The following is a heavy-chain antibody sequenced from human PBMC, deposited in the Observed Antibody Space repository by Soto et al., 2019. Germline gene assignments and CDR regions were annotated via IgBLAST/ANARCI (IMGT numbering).Heavy chain of an antibody. CDR1: GGSINSGGYC. V-gene: IGHV4-31*01. J-gene: IGHJ4*02. CDR2: ISYGGST. Sequence: QVQLQESGPGLVKPSQTLSLTCTVSGGSINSGGYCWSWIRQHPGKGLDWIGCISYGGSTSYNPARGRQGTLSVATSTTQFSLTRSSVAAADTAVYYCSRGILVWGQGALITVSS. D-gene: IGHD2-15*01. CDR3: SRGILV.